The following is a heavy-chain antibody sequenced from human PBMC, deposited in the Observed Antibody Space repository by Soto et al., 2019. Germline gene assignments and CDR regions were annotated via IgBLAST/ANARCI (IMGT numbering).Heavy chain of an antibody. Sequence: SETLSLTCTVSGGSIRSYYWSWIRQPPGKGLEWIGYIYYSASTNYSPSLKSRVTISVDTSKNQFSLKLSSVTAADTAVYYCARGHYGDYFDYWGQGTLVTVS. D-gene: IGHD4-17*01. CDR1: GGSIRSYY. J-gene: IGHJ4*02. CDR2: IYYSAST. V-gene: IGHV4-59*01. CDR3: ARGHYGDYFDY.